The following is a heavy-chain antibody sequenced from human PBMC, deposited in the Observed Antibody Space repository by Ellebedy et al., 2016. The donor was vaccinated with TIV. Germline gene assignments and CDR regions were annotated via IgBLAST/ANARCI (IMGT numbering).Heavy chain of an antibody. Sequence: GESLKISXKGSGYSFTSYWIGWVRQMPGKGLEWMGIIYPGDSDTRYSPSFQGQVTISADKSISTAYLQWSSLKASDTAMYYCASGGEWLSNPPLGGMDVWGQGTTVTVSS. CDR2: IYPGDSDT. CDR3: ASGGEWLSNPPLGGMDV. CDR1: GYSFTSYW. D-gene: IGHD3-3*01. J-gene: IGHJ6*02. V-gene: IGHV5-51*01.